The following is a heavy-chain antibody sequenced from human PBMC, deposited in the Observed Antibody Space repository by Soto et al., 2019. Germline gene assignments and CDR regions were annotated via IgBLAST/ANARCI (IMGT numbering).Heavy chain of an antibody. D-gene: IGHD2-15*01. CDR3: ARDRAGGYCSGSSSVNWYFDL. CDR1: GGSISSGGYY. CDR2: IYYSGST. V-gene: IGHV4-31*03. Sequence: QVQLQESGPGLVKPSQTLSLTCTVSGGSISSGGYYWSWIRQHPGKGLEWIGDIYYSGSTNYNPSLKSRVTISVDTSKNQFSLKLSSVTAADTAVYYCARDRAGGYCSGSSSVNWYFDLWGRGTLVTVSS. J-gene: IGHJ2*01.